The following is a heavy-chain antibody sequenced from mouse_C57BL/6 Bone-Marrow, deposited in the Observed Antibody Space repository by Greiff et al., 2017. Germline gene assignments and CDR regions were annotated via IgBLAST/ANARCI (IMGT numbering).Heavy chain of an antibody. CDR1: GYTFTSYW. V-gene: IGHV1-61*01. CDR3: ARGDSNYPWYAMDY. CDR2: IYPSDSET. Sequence: QVQLQQPGAELVRPGSSVKLSCKASGYTFTSYWMDWVKQRPGQGLEWIGKIYPSDSETHYNQKFKDKATLTVDKSSSTAYMQLSSLTSEASAVSYCARGDSNYPWYAMDYWGQGTSVTVSS. J-gene: IGHJ4*01. D-gene: IGHD2-5*01.